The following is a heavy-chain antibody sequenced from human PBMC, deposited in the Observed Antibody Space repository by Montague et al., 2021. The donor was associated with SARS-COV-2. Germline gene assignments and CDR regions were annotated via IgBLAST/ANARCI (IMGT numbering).Heavy chain of an antibody. D-gene: IGHD2-2*01. J-gene: IGHJ3*02. V-gene: IGHV4-39*01. CDR2: IYYTGST. CDR3: ARHGCYETYDAFDI. Sequence: SETLSLTCTVSGGSISSSSYYWGWIRQPPGKGLEWIGSIYYTGSTYYNPSLKGRVTISVDTSKNQFSLKLSSVTAADTAVYYCARHGCYETYDAFDIRGQGTMVTVSS. CDR1: GGSISSSSYY.